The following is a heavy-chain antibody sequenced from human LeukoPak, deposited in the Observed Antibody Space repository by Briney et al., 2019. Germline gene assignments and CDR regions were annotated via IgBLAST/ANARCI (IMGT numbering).Heavy chain of an antibody. V-gene: IGHV4-4*09. J-gene: IGHJ6*03. CDR3: ARRNHYFYYMDV. Sequence: SETLSLTCTVSGGSISSYYWSWLRQSPVKGLEWIGYIFPSGSAYYNPSLESRVTISLDTSENQFSLAVTSVTAADTAVYYCARRNHYFYYMDVWGKGTTVTVSS. CDR2: IFPSGSA. CDR1: GGSISSYY.